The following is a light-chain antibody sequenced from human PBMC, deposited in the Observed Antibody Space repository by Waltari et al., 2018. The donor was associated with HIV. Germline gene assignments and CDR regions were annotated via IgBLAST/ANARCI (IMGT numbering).Light chain of an antibody. J-gene: IGKJ4*01. CDR3: QQYHSWPLT. Sequence: EIVMTQSPATLSVSPGERATLSCRASQNVNNNLAWYQQKPGQAPRLLIYSASTRATGLPARFSGSGSGTEFTLTISSLQFEDSAVYFCQQYHSWPLTFGGG. V-gene: IGKV3-15*01. CDR2: SAS. CDR1: QNVNNN.